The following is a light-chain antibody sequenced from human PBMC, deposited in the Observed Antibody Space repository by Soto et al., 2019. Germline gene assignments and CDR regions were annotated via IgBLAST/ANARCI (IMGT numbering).Light chain of an antibody. V-gene: IGKV3-15*01. CDR3: QQYNNWPLT. CDR2: GAF. Sequence: EIVLTQSPGPLSLSPGERVALSCRASQSISSNLAWYQQKPGQAPSLLIYGAFSRATGIPARFSGTGSGTEFTLTISSLQPEDFAIYYCQQYNNWPLTFGQGTKVDIK. CDR1: QSISSN. J-gene: IGKJ1*01.